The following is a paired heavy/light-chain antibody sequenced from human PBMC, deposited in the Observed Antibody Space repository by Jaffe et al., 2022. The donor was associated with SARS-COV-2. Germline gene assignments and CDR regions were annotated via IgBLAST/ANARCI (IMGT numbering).Light chain of an antibody. V-gene: IGLV2-23*01. CDR3: CSYAGSYITWV. CDR2: DDI. CDR1: SGNVGGYNL. Sequence: QSALTQPASVSGSPGQSITISCTGTSGNVGGYNLVSWYQHYPGEAPKLIIYDDIKRPSGVSNRFSGSKSGNTASLTISGLQAADEADYYCCSYAGSYITWVFGGGTKVTVL. J-gene: IGLJ3*02.
Heavy chain of an antibody. V-gene: IGHV3-11*06. J-gene: IGHJ2*01. CDR3: ARVKRAYGYCSGSRCLVPSHLDL. Sequence: QVQLVESGGGLVKPGGSLRLSCAASGFSLSDFYMTWIRQAPGKGLEWLSYISSGGDSTNYADSVMGRFTISRDNAKNSLHLLVSSLSAEDTAVYFCARVKRAYGYCSGSRCLVPSHLDLWGRGTLVTVSS. CDR2: ISSGGDST. D-gene: IGHD2-15*01. CDR1: GFSLSDFY.